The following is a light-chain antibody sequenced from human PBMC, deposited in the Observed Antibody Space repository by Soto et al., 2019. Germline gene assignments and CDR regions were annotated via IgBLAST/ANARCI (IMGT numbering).Light chain of an antibody. CDR3: AAWDESPNVPV. J-gene: IGLJ3*02. CDR1: TSNIGRNT. V-gene: IGLV1-44*01. CDR2: SNN. Sequence: QSVLTQPPSVSGTPGQRVTFLCSGATSNIGRNTVNWYQHLPGAAPNLLIYSNNQRPSGVPDRFSGSKSGTSASLAISGLQSEDEADYYCAAWDESPNVPVFGGGTKLTVL.